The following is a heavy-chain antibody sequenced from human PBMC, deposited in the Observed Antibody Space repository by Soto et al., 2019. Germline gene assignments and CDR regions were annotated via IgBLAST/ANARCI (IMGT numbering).Heavy chain of an antibody. Sequence: ASVKVSCKASGYTFTSYGISWVRQAPGQGLEWMGWISAYNGNTNYAQKLQGRVTMTTDTSTSTAYMELRSLRSDDTAVYYCARDRYYYDSSGYFFDYWGQGTLVTSPQ. CDR2: ISAYNGNT. CDR1: GYTFTSYG. V-gene: IGHV1-18*04. D-gene: IGHD3-22*01. J-gene: IGHJ4*02. CDR3: ARDRYYYDSSGYFFDY.